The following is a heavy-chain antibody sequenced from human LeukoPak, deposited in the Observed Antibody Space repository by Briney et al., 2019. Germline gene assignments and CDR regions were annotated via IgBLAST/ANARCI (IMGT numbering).Heavy chain of an antibody. V-gene: IGHV1-69*06. J-gene: IGHJ5*02. CDR3: ARDQYYDSKGWFDP. Sequence: GASVKVSCKASGGTFSSYAISWVRQAPGQGLEWMGGIIPIFGTANYAQKFQGRVTITADKSTSTAYMELRSLRSDDTAVYYCARDQYYDSKGWFDPWGQGTLVTVYS. D-gene: IGHD3-16*01. CDR2: IIPIFGTA. CDR1: GGTFSSYA.